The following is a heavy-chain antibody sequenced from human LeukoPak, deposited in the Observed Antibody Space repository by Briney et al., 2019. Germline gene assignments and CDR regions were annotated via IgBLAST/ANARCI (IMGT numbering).Heavy chain of an antibody. J-gene: IGHJ4*02. Sequence: GGSLRLSCAGSGFIFRSHGMIWVRQAPGRGLEWVSYISPGGNTIYYADSMKGRFTVSIDDAKNSLSLHMNSLRAEDTAVYYCARVRGPTVTTMYFDYWGQGTLVTVSS. CDR3: ARVRGPTVTTMYFDY. D-gene: IGHD4-17*01. CDR1: GFIFRSHG. V-gene: IGHV3-48*04. CDR2: ISPGGNTI.